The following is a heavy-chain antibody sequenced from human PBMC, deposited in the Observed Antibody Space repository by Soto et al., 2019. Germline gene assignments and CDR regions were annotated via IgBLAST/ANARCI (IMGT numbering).Heavy chain of an antibody. CDR3: ARSLFVYYGSGSYYWFDP. V-gene: IGHV4-34*01. J-gene: IGHJ5*02. Sequence: SETLSLTCAVYGGSFSGYYWSWIRQPPGKGLEWIGEINHSGSTNYNPSLKSRVTISVDTSKNQFSLKLSSVTAADTAVYYCARSLFVYYGSGSYYWFDPWGQGTLVTVSS. CDR2: INHSGST. CDR1: GGSFSGYY. D-gene: IGHD3-10*01.